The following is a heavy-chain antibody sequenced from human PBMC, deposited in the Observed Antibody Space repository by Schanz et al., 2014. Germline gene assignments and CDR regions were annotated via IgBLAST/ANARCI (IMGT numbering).Heavy chain of an antibody. V-gene: IGHV4-34*09. Sequence: QVQLQESGPGQVRPSETLSLTCTVSGSDIRGFHWSWIRQPPGKGLEWIGEINHSGNNYYNPSLKSRVTISVDTSKNQFSLRLSSVTAADTAVYYCARHGGIPYYPMDVWGQGTTXTVSS. CDR3: ARHGGIPYYPMDV. CDR1: GSDIRGFH. J-gene: IGHJ6*02. D-gene: IGHD3-16*01. CDR2: INHSGNN.